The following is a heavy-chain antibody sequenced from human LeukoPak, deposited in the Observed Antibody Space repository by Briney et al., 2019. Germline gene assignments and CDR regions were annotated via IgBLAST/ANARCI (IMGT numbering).Heavy chain of an antibody. V-gene: IGHV3-23*01. CDR1: GFTFNNYP. Sequence: GGSLRLSCAGSGFTFNNYPISWVRQAPGKGLEWVSAISGSGGSTYYADSVKGRFTISRDNSKNTLYLQMNSLRAEDTAVYYCAKVWDFWSGYLDAFDIWGQGTMVTVSS. CDR2: ISGSGGST. D-gene: IGHD3-3*01. CDR3: AKVWDFWSGYLDAFDI. J-gene: IGHJ3*02.